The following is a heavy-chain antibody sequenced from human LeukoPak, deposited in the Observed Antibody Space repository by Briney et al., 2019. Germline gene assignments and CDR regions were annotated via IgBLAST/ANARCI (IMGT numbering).Heavy chain of an antibody. J-gene: IGHJ4*02. Sequence: GGSLRLSCAASGFTFSSCSMKWVRQAPGKGLEWVSHIDGGSSAIYYADSVKGRFTISRDNARNSLYLQMNSLRGEDTGVYYCARDSGRGGSCDYWGQGTLVTVSS. CDR2: IDGGSSAI. V-gene: IGHV3-48*01. D-gene: IGHD2-15*01. CDR1: GFTFSSCS. CDR3: ARDSGRGGSCDY.